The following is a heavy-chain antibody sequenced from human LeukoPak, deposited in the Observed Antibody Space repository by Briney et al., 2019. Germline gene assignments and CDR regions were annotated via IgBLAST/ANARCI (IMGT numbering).Heavy chain of an antibody. CDR2: ISGSGGST. J-gene: IGHJ4*02. CDR1: GFTFSSYA. V-gene: IGHV3-23*01. CDR3: AKDPYYYDSSGCPRYFDY. D-gene: IGHD3-22*01. Sequence: GGSLRLSCAASGFTFSSYAMSWIRQAPGKGLEWVSAISGSGGSTYYADSVKGRFTISRDNSKNTLYLQMNSLRAEDTAVYYCAKDPYYYDSSGCPRYFDYWGQGTLVTVSS.